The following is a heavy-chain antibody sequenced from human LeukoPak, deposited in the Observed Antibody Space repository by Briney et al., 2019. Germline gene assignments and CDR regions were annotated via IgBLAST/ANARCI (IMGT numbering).Heavy chain of an antibody. Sequence: GGSLRLSCSVSGFTFSTYVMHWVRQAPGKGLEYVSAISSNGDNTYYADSVKGRFTISRDNSKNTLYLQMSSLRADDTAVYYWVSGTGYWGQGTLVTVSS. CDR2: ISSNGDNT. J-gene: IGHJ4*02. D-gene: IGHD1-26*01. CDR1: GFTFSTYV. V-gene: IGHV3-64D*06. CDR3: VSGTGY.